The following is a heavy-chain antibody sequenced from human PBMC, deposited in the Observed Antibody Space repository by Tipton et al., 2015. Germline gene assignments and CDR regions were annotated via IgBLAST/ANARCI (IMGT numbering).Heavy chain of an antibody. CDR1: GGSISSYY. D-gene: IGHD4-17*01. CDR2: IYYSGST. V-gene: IGHV4-59*08. CDR3: ASLLLYGDYVHGLGY. J-gene: IGHJ4*02. Sequence: GLVKPSETLSLTCTVSGGSISSYYWSWIRQPPGKGLEWIGYIYYSGSTNYNPSLKSRVTISVDTSKNQFSLRLTSLTASDTAVYYCASLLLYGDYVHGLGYWGRGTLVTVSS.